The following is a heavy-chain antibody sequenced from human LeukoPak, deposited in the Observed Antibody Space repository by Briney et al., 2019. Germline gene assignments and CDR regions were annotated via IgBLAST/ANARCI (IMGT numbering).Heavy chain of an antibody. Sequence: SETLSLTWTVSGGSISNSSYYWGWIRQPPGKGLEWIGSIYYSGSTYYNPSLKSRVTISVDTSKNQFSLKLSSVTAADTAVYYCAKDDVVVIDWGQGTLVTVSS. V-gene: IGHV4-39*02. J-gene: IGHJ4*02. CDR1: GGSISNSSYY. CDR3: AKDDVVVID. D-gene: IGHD2-15*01. CDR2: IYYSGST.